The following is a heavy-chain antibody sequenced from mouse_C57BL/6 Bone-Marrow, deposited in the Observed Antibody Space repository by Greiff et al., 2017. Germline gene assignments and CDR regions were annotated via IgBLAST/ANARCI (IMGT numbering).Heavy chain of an antibody. V-gene: IGHV1-59*01. CDR2: IDPSASCT. CDR1: GYTFTSYW. D-gene: IGHD2-4*01. J-gene: IGHJ4*01. CDR3: AREDDYDGYYAMDD. Sequence: QVQLQQPGAELVRPGTSVKLSCKASGYTFTSYWMHWVQQTPGQGLEWFGVIDPSASCTNYNQKFTGKGRFTVDTSSSTAYMHLSILTSEDSAVYYCAREDDYDGYYAMDDWGKGTSVTVSS.